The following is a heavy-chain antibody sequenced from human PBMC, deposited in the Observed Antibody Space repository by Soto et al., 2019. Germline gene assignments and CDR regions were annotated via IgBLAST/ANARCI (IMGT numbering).Heavy chain of an antibody. CDR2: FDPEHGET. Sequence: QVQVVQSGAEVKKPGASVKVSCKFSGYSLSELSMHWVRQAPGKGLEWMGGFDPEHGETIYAQKFQGRVSMTEDTSTDTAYMELGSLTSEDTAVYYCASVDVEVVTGPFDHWGQGTLVTVSS. J-gene: IGHJ4*02. V-gene: IGHV1-24*01. CDR3: ASVDVEVVTGPFDH. CDR1: GYSLSELS. D-gene: IGHD2-21*02.